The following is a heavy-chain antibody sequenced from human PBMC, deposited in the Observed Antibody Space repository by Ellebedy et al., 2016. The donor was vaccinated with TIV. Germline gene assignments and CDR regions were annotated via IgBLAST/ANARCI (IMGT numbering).Heavy chain of an antibody. CDR3: ARDNSIPPYGDYYYYGMDV. CDR2: INPNSGGT. V-gene: IGHV1-2*04. D-gene: IGHD4-17*01. CDR1: GYTFTGYY. Sequence: ASVKVSCXASGYTFTGYYMHWVRQAPGQGLEWMGWINPNSGGTNYAQKFQGWVTMTRDTSISTAYMELSRLRSDDTAVYYCARDNSIPPYGDYYYYGMDVWGQGTTVTVSS. J-gene: IGHJ6*02.